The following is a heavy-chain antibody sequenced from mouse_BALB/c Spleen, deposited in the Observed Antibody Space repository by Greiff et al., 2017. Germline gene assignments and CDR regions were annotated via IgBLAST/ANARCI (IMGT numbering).Heavy chain of an antibody. CDR2: INPSTGYT. CDR1: GFTFTSYW. Sequence: QVQLQQSGAELVKPGASVKMSCKASGFTFTSYWMHWVKQTPGQGLEWIGYINPSTGYTEYTQKFKDKATLTADKSSSTIYMQLSSLTSEDSAVYYCASYGNCFDYWGQGTTLTVSS. V-gene: IGHV1-7*01. J-gene: IGHJ2*01. D-gene: IGHD2-1*01. CDR3: ASYGNCFDY.